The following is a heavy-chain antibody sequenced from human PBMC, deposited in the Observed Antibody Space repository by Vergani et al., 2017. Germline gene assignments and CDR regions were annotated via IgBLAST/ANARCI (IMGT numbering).Heavy chain of an antibody. J-gene: IGHJ4*02. D-gene: IGHD3-16*02. CDR1: GFTFSSYA. CDR2: ISGSGGST. CDR3: AKCERYDYVWGSYPLDY. Sequence: EVQLLESGGGLVQPGGSLRLSCAASGFTFSSYAMSWVRQAPGKGLEWVSAISGSGGSTYYADSVKGRFTISRDNSKNTLYLQMNSLRAEDTAVYYCAKCERYDYVWGSYPLDYWGQGTLVTVSS. V-gene: IGHV3-23*01.